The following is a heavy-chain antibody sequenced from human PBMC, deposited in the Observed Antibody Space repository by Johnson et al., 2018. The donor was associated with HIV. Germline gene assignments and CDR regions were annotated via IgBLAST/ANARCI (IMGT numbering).Heavy chain of an antibody. CDR1: GLTFSNYP. CDR2: IKQDGSEK. D-gene: IGHD6-19*01. Sequence: VQLVESGGGVVRPGRSLRLSCAVSGLTFSNYPMHWVRQAPGKGLDWVANIKQDGSEKYYVDSVKGRLTISRDNSKNTRYLQMNSLRAEDTAFYYCARDRRNRQWQRLDAFDIWGQGTMVIVSS. CDR3: ARDRRNRQWQRLDAFDI. J-gene: IGHJ3*02. V-gene: IGHV3-7*01.